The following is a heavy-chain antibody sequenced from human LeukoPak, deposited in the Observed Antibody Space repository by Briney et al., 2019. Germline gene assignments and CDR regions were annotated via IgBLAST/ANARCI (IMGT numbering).Heavy chain of an antibody. D-gene: IGHD2-15*01. Sequence: SETLSLTCTVSDDSVSGYYWSWIRQSPGKGLEWIGYIYYSGSTNYNPSLVSRVTISVDKSKNQFSLKLSSVTTADTAVYYCARSAMVDYGMDVWGQGTTVIVSS. V-gene: IGHV4-59*02. J-gene: IGHJ6*02. CDR1: DDSVSGYY. CDR3: ARSAMVDYGMDV. CDR2: IYYSGST.